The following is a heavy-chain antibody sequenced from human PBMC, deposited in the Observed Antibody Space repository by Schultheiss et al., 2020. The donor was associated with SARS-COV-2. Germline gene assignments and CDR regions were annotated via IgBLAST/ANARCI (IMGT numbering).Heavy chain of an antibody. D-gene: IGHD6-13*01. CDR1: GFSLSTSGMC. CDR2: IDWDDDK. CDR3: AHSQGYSSNYRYFQH. V-gene: IGHV2-5*08. Sequence: SGPTLVKPTQTLTLTCTFSGFSLSTSGMCVSWIRQPPGKALEWLALIDWDDDKRYSPSLKSRLTITKDTSKSQVVLTMTNMDPVDTATYYCAHSQGYSSNYRYFQHWGQGTLVTVSS. J-gene: IGHJ1*01.